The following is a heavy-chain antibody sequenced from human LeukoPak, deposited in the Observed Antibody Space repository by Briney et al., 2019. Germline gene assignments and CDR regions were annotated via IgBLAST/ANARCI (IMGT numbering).Heavy chain of an antibody. CDR1: GGTFSSYA. Sequence: ASVKVSCKTSGGTFSSYAISWVRQAPGQGLEWMGGIIPIFGTANYAQKFQGRVTITADESTSTAYMELSSLRSEDKAVYYWARGIRKYQLLYAIPWYYYSGGDVWGQGTTVTVSS. V-gene: IGHV1-69*13. J-gene: IGHJ6*02. D-gene: IGHD2-2*02. CDR2: IIPIFGTA. CDR3: ARGIRKYQLLYAIPWYYYSGGDV.